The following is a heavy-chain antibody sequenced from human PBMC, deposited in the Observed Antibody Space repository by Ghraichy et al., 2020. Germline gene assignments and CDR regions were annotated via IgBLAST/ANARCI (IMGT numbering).Heavy chain of an antibody. Sequence: GGSLRLTCSASGFTFSSYAMHWVRQAPGKGLEYVSAISSNGGSTYYADSVKGRFTISRDNSKNTLYLQMSSLRAEDTAVYYCVKDTYYYDSSGYYSDYWGQGTLVTVSS. CDR3: VKDTYYYDSSGYYSDY. J-gene: IGHJ4*02. CDR2: ISSNGGST. V-gene: IGHV3-64D*06. D-gene: IGHD3-22*01. CDR1: GFTFSSYA.